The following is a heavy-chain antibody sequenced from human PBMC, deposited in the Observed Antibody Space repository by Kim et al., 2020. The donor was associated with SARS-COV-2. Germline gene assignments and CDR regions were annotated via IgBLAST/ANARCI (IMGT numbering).Heavy chain of an antibody. CDR3: ARGFSVAVTGSYYYNMDV. Sequence: LESRVTISVDRSKNQFSLKLSSVTAADTAVYYCARGFSVAVTGSYYYNMDVWGQGTTVTVSS. D-gene: IGHD2-21*02. V-gene: IGHV4-30-2*01. J-gene: IGHJ6*02.